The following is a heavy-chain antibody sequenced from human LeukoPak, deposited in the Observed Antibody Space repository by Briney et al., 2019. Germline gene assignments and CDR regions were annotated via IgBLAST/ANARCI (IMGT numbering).Heavy chain of an antibody. D-gene: IGHD7-27*01. CDR3: ARAGDKGSVDY. J-gene: IGHJ4*02. CDR1: GFTFSSYW. V-gene: IGHV3-7*03. CDR2: IKEGGSEE. Sequence: PGGSLRLSCAASGFTFSSYWMSWVRQAPGKGLEWVANIKEGGSEEYYVDSVKGRFTISRDNAKNSLYLQMNSLRAEDTAVYYCARAGDKGSVDYWGQGTLVTVSS.